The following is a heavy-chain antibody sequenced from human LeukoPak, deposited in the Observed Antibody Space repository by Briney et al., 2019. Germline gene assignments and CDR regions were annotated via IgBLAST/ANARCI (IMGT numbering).Heavy chain of an antibody. CDR1: DGSISSYY. Sequence: PSETLSLTCTVSDGSISSYYWSWIRQPPGKGLEWIGYIYNSGSTNYNPSLKSRITISVDTSKNQFSLKFDFVTAADTAVYYCARVFRDTWGSGTNYFDFWGQGTLVTVSS. V-gene: IGHV4-59*08. J-gene: IGHJ4*02. CDR3: ARVFRDTWGSGTNYFDF. D-gene: IGHD3-10*01. CDR2: IYNSGST.